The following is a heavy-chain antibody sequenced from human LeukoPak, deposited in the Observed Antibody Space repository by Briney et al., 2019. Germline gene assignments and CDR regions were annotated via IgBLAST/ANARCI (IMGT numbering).Heavy chain of an antibody. V-gene: IGHV1-69*13. Sequence: ASVKVSCKASGGTFIGYAISWVRQAPGQGLEWMGGIIPIFGTANYAQKFQGRVTITADESTSTAYMELSSLRSEDTAVYYCAREGSVGALRRVFDYWGQGTLVTVSS. CDR3: AREGSVGALRRVFDY. D-gene: IGHD1-26*01. J-gene: IGHJ4*02. CDR1: GGTFIGYA. CDR2: IIPIFGTA.